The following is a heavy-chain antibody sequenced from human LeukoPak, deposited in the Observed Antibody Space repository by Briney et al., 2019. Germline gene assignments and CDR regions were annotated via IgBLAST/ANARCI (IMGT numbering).Heavy chain of an antibody. CDR3: ARAAYDSNGYTANHDY. CDR2: LYSDGTT. CDR1: GFIVSTNY. V-gene: IGHV3-53*01. J-gene: IGHJ4*02. Sequence: GGSLRLSCAASGFIVSTNYMSWVRQAPGKGLEWVSVLYSDGTTYYADSVKGRFTISRDNSKNTLYLQMNNLRAEDTAVYYCARAAYDSNGYTANHDYWGQGTLVTVSS. D-gene: IGHD3-22*01.